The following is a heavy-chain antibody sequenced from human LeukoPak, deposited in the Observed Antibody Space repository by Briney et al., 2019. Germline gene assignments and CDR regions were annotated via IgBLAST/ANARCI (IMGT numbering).Heavy chain of an antibody. CDR3: ARDYGRSRDYGMDV. CDR2: INADGSSA. V-gene: IGHV3-74*01. J-gene: IGHJ6*02. Sequence: GSLRLSCATSGLTFRTTWMHWVRQAPGKGLVWVSRINADGSSASYADSVKGRFTISRDNAKNTLYLQMNSLRAEDTAMYYCARDYGRSRDYGMDVWGQGTTVTVSS. D-gene: IGHD3-10*01. CDR1: GLTFRTTW.